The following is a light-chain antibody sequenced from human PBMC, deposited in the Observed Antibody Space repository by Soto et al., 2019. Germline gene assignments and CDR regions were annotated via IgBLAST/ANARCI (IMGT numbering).Light chain of an antibody. V-gene: IGLV4-69*01. J-gene: IGLJ3*02. CDR2: LNSDGSH. Sequence: QLVLTQSPSASASLGASVKLTCTLSSGHSSYAIAWHQQQPEKGPRYLMKLNSDGSHSTGDGIPDRFSGSSSGAERYLPISRLQSEDEADYYCQTWGTGIQVFGGGTKLTVL. CDR1: SGHSSYA. CDR3: QTWGTGIQV.